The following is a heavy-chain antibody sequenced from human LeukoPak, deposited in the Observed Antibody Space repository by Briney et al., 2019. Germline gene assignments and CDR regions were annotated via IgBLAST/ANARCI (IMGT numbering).Heavy chain of an antibody. CDR1: GYSISSGYY. V-gene: IGHV4-38-2*01. CDR3: ARHGGSGSYYNWFDP. Sequence: SSETLSLTCAVSGYSISSGYYWGWIRQPPGKGLGWIGSIYHSGSTYYNPSLKSRVTISVDTSKNQFSLKLSSVTAADTAVYYCARHGGSGSYYNWFDPWGQGTLVTASS. J-gene: IGHJ5*02. CDR2: IYHSGST. D-gene: IGHD3-10*01.